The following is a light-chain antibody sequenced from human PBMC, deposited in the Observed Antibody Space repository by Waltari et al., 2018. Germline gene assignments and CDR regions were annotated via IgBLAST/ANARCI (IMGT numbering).Light chain of an antibody. J-gene: IGLJ1*01. CDR2: YDS. CDR3: HVWDRSNGQYV. Sequence: SYVLTQPPSVSVAPGKTARLACGGDNIGSKGVHWYQQKSGQAPRLIIYYDSDRPSGIPERFSGSNSGNTATLTISRVEAGDEADYYCHVWDRSNGQYVFGPGTKVTVL. V-gene: IGLV3-21*04. CDR1: NIGSKG.